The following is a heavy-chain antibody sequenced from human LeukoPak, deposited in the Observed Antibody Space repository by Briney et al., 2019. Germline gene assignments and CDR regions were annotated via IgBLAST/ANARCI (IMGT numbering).Heavy chain of an antibody. CDR3: ARDSMGGWTPPEFDY. V-gene: IGHV3-7*01. Sequence: PGGSLRLSCAASGFTFSSYWMSWAPKAQGRGRGGGANIKQDGSEKYYVVSVKGRFTISRDNAKNSLYLQMNSLRAEDTAVYYCARDSMGGWTPPEFDYWGQGTLVSVSS. CDR1: GFTFSSYW. CDR2: IKQDGSEK. D-gene: IGHD6-19*01. J-gene: IGHJ4*02.